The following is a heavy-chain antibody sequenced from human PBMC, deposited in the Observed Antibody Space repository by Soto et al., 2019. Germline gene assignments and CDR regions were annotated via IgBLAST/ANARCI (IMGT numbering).Heavy chain of an antibody. V-gene: IGHV3-33*08. D-gene: IGHD4-4*01. CDR1: GFTFSSYA. J-gene: IGHJ4*02. CDR3: ARDNGGNSASFDY. Sequence: PGGSLRLSCAASGFTFSSYAMHRVRQAPGKGLEWLTLIWYDGGNKYYADSVKGRFTISRDNSKNTLYLQMNSLTADDTAVYYCARDNGGNSASFDYWGQGTPVTVSS. CDR2: IWYDGGNK.